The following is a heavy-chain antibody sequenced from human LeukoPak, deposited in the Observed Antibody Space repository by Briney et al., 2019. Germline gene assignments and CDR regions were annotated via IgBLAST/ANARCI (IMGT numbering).Heavy chain of an antibody. J-gene: IGHJ4*02. CDR1: GFTFSSYA. CDR2: ISGSGGST. V-gene: IGHV3-23*01. CDR3: AKVANGGGDY. D-gene: IGHD2-8*01. Sequence: PGGSLRLSCAASGFTFSSYAMSWVRQAPGKGLEWVSAISGSGGSTYYADSVKGRFTISRDNSKSTLYLQMSSLRAEDTAIYYCAKVANGGGDYWGQGTLATVSS.